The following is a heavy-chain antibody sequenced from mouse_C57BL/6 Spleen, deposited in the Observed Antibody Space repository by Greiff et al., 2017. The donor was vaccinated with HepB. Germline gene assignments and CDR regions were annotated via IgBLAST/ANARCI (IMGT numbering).Heavy chain of an antibody. CDR1: GFTFSSYT. V-gene: IGHV5-9*01. CDR2: ISGGGGNT. Sequence: EVKLVESGGGLVKPGGSLKLSCAASGFTFSSYTMSWVRQTPEKRLEWVATISGGGGNTYYPDSVKGRFTISRDNAKNTLYLQMSSLRSEDTALYYCARHGNYSTFYYAMDYWGQGTSVTVSS. J-gene: IGHJ4*01. CDR3: ARHGNYSTFYYAMDY. D-gene: IGHD2-5*01.